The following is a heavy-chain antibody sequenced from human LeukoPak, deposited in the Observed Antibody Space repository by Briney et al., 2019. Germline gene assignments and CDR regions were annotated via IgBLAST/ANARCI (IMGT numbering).Heavy chain of an antibody. J-gene: IGHJ3*02. V-gene: IGHV4-34*01. D-gene: IGHD3-3*01. CDR3: ARGEKTLITIFGVVILGAFDI. Sequence: RTSETLSLTCAVYGGSFSGYYWSWIRQPPGKGLEWIGEINHSGSTNYNPSLESRVTISVDTSKNQFSLKLSSVTAADTAVYYCARGEKTLITIFGVVILGAFDIWGQGTMVTVSS. CDR1: GGSFSGYY. CDR2: INHSGST.